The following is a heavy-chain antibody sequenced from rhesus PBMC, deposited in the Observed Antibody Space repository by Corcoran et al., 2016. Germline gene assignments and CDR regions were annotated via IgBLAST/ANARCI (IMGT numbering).Heavy chain of an antibody. CDR2: IFGSIGSP. Sequence: QVQLQESGPGLVKPSETLSLTCAVSGGSISGGYGWSWIRQPPGKGLEGIGHIFGSIGSPSYNPTRKSRVTISRDPSKNQFSLQLSSVTAADTAVYYCARLRQLPKYSNYPDYWGQGVLVTVSS. CDR3: ARLRQLPKYSNYPDY. V-gene: IGHV4S7*01. J-gene: IGHJ4*01. D-gene: IGHD4-23*01. CDR1: GGSISGGYG.